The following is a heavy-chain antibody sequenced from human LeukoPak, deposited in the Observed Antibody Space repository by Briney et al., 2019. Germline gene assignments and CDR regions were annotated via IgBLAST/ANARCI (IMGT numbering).Heavy chain of an antibody. CDR2: IYHSGST. D-gene: IGHD1-1*01. CDR3: ARKELEGMN. CDR1: GGSISSGGYY. Sequence: SETLSLTCTVSGGSISSGGYYWSWIRQPPGKGLEWIGYIYHSGSTYYNPSLKSRVTISVDRSKNQFSLKLSSVTAADTAVYYCARKELEGMNWGQGTLVTVSS. J-gene: IGHJ4*02. V-gene: IGHV4-30-2*01.